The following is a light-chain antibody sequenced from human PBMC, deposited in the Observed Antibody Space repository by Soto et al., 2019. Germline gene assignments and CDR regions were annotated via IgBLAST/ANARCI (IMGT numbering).Light chain of an antibody. CDR1: QSISSW. CDR2: KAS. J-gene: IGKJ2*01. Sequence: DIQMTQSPSTLSASVGDRVTITCRASQSISSWLAWYQQKPGKAPKLLIYKASSLESGVPSRFSGSGSGTEFTLTISSLQPDDFATYYCQQYNTLPVYTFGQGTKLEIK. CDR3: QQYNTLPVYT. V-gene: IGKV1-5*03.